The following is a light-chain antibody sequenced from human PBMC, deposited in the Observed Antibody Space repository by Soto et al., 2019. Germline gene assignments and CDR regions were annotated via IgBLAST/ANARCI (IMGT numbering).Light chain of an antibody. CDR2: EVS. CDR3: SSYTDSSTHYV. CDR1: GSDVGGYKC. J-gene: IGLJ1*01. Sequence: QSVLTQPASVSGSPGQSITISCTGTGSDVGGYKCVSWYQQHPGKAPKLIIYEVSDRPSGVSDRFSGSKSGNTASLAISGLQAEDEADYYCSSYTDSSTHYVFGTGTKLTVL. V-gene: IGLV2-14*01.